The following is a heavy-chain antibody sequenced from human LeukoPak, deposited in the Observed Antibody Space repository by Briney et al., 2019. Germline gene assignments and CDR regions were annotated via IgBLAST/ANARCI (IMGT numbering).Heavy chain of an antibody. V-gene: IGHV3-64D*06. CDR2: ISPTGDST. CDR3: VPKGTEGY. J-gene: IGHJ4*02. Sequence: PGGSLRLSCSASGFAFSAYAMHWVRQAPGKGLQYVSAISPTGDSTYYADSVKGRFSIFRDNSKNTLYLQVSSLRPEDTAVYYCVPKGTEGYWGQGTLVTVSS. CDR1: GFAFSAYA.